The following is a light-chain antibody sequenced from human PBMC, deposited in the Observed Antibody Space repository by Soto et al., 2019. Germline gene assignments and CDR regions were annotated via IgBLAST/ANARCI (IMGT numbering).Light chain of an antibody. CDR1: QSVLYSSNNKNY. CDR2: WAS. Sequence: DIVMTQSPDSLAVSLGERATINCRSSQSVLYSSNNKNYLAWYQQKPGQPPKLLIYWASTRESGVPDRFSGSGSGTDCTLTINSLQAEDVAVYYSQQYYGTPYTFGQGTRLEIK. CDR3: QQYYGTPYT. V-gene: IGKV4-1*01. J-gene: IGKJ2*01.